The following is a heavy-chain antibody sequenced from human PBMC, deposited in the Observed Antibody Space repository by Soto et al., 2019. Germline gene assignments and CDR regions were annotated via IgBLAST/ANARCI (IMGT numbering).Heavy chain of an antibody. CDR2: IYYSGST. CDR3: ARGGLYYYGSGSYYNDWFDP. J-gene: IGHJ5*02. V-gene: IGHV4-59*01. Sequence: PSEPLCPPGTVLGGSISSFYWGWIRQPPGKGRGWIGYIYYSGSTNYNPSLKSRVTISVDTSKNQFPLKLSSVTAADTAVYYCARGGLYYYGSGSYYNDWFDPWGQGTLVTVSS. CDR1: GGSISSFY. D-gene: IGHD3-10*01.